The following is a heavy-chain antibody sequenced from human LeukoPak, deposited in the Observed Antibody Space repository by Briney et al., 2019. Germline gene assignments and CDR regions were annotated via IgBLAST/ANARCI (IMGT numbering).Heavy chain of an antibody. Sequence: ASVKVSCKASGYTFTSYYMHCVRQAPGQGLEWMGIINPSGGSTSYAQKFQGRVTMTRDTSTSTVYMELSSLRSEDTAGYYCARDGIAAAGRLYNWFDPWGQGTLVTVSS. J-gene: IGHJ5*02. V-gene: IGHV1-46*01. D-gene: IGHD6-13*01. CDR2: INPSGGST. CDR3: ARDGIAAAGRLYNWFDP. CDR1: GYTFTSYY.